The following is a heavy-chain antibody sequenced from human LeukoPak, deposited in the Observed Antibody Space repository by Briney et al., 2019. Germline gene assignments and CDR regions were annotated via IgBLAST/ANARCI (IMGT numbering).Heavy chain of an antibody. V-gene: IGHV1-2*02. CDR1: GYTFTGYY. Sequence: ASVKVSCKASGYTFTGYYMHWLRQAPGQGLEWMGWINPNSGGTNYAQKFQGRVTMTRDTSISTAYMELSRLRSDDTAVYYCARATLGYCSSTSCPEYFQHWGQGTLVTVSS. CDR3: ARATLGYCSSTSCPEYFQH. D-gene: IGHD2-2*01. CDR2: INPNSGGT. J-gene: IGHJ1*01.